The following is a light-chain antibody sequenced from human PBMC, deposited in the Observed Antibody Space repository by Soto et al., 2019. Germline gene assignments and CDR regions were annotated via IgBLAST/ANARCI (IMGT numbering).Light chain of an antibody. J-gene: IGKJ5*01. Sequence: VLSQSPGRLSLSPGERATLSCRASQSVPSTYFAWYQQKSGQPPRLLIYGASSRATGIPDKFSGRGSGTDFTLTISRLEPEELAVYDCQQYGSSPITVGLGTRLEIK. V-gene: IGKV3-20*01. CDR1: QSVPSTY. CDR3: QQYGSSPIT. CDR2: GAS.